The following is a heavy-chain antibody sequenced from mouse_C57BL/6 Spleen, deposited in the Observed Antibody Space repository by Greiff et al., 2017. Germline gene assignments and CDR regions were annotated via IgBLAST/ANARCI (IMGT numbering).Heavy chain of an antibody. CDR3: ARSYPHYYAMDY. V-gene: IGHV1-59*01. CDR2: IDPSDSYT. CDR1: GYTFTSYW. Sequence: QVQLQQPGAELVRPGTSVKLSCKASGYTFTSYWMHWVKQRPGQGLEWIGVIDPSDSYTNYNQKFKGKATLTVDTSSSTAYMQLSSLTSEDSAVYFCARSYPHYYAMDYWGQGTSLTVSS. J-gene: IGHJ4*01. D-gene: IGHD2-10*01.